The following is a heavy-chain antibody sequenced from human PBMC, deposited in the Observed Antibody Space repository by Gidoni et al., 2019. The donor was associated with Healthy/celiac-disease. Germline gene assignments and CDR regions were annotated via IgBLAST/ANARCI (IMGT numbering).Heavy chain of an antibody. Sequence: EVQLVESGGGLVQPGRSLRLSCAASGCTFDDYAMHWVRQAPGKGLECVSGISWNSGSIGYADSVKGRFTISRDNAKNSLYLQMNSLRAEDTALYYCAKDRYYEDAFDIWGQGTMVTVSS. V-gene: IGHV3-9*01. CDR2: ISWNSGSI. J-gene: IGHJ3*02. CDR1: GCTFDDYA. CDR3: AKDRYYEDAFDI. D-gene: IGHD3-22*01.